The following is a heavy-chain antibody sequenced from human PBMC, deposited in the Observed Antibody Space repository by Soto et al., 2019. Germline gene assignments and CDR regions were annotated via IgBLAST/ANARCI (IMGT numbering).Heavy chain of an antibody. V-gene: IGHV4-34*01. Sequence: LSLTCAVYGGSFSGYYWGWIRQPPGKGLEWIGEINHSGSTNYNPSLKSRVTISVDTSKNQFSLKLSSVTAADTAVYYCARGEVTYYDFWSGYFPRYYGMDVWGQGTTVTVSS. D-gene: IGHD3-3*01. CDR3: ARGEVTYYDFWSGYFPRYYGMDV. J-gene: IGHJ6*02. CDR1: GGSFSGYY. CDR2: INHSGST.